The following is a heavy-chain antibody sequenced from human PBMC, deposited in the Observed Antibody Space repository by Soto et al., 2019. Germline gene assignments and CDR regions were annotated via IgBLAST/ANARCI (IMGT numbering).Heavy chain of an antibody. CDR2: IIPIFGTA. V-gene: IGHV1-69*13. CDR3: ASPGDYYDSSGYYQTPFDY. D-gene: IGHD3-22*01. J-gene: IGHJ4*02. Sequence: ASVKVSCKASGGTFSSYAISWVRQAPGQGLEWMGGIIPIFGTANYAQKFQGRVTITADESTSTAYMELSSLRSEDTAVYYCASPGDYYDSSGYYQTPFDYWGQGTLVTVS. CDR1: GGTFSSYA.